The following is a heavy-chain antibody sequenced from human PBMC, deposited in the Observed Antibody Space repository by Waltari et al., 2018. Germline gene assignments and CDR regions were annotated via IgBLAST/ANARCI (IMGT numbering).Heavy chain of an antibody. V-gene: IGHV3-23*01. J-gene: IGHJ6*03. D-gene: IGHD2-2*01. CDR2: ISGSGGST. CDR3: AKGSDIVVVPAAPRYYYMDV. Sequence: EVQLLESGGGLVQPGGSLRLSCAASGFTFSSYAMSWVRQAPGQGLEWVSAISGSGGSTYYADSVKGRFTISRDNSKNTLYLQMNSLRAEDTAVYYCAKGSDIVVVPAAPRYYYMDVWGKGTTVTISS. CDR1: GFTFSSYA.